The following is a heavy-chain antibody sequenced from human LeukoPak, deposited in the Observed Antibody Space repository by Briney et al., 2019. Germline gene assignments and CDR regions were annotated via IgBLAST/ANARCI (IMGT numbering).Heavy chain of an antibody. CDR2: ICTSGST. Sequence: SETLSLTCTVSGGSISSGSYYWSWIRRPAGKGLEWIGRICTSGSTNYNPSLKSRVTISVDTSKNQFSLKLSSVTAADTAVYYCATTYYYDSSGYYYDNDYWGQGTLVTVSS. CDR3: ATTYYYDSSGYYYDNDY. V-gene: IGHV4-61*02. J-gene: IGHJ4*02. D-gene: IGHD3-22*01. CDR1: GGSISSGSYY.